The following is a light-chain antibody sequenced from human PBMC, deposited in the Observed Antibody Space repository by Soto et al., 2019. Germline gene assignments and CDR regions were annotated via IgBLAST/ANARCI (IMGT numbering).Light chain of an antibody. CDR3: QQSFSSPPIT. J-gene: IGKJ5*01. Sequence: DIQMTQSPSSLSASLGDTVTISCRASQNIENYLHGYQQKAGKAPEVLLYVASVLKDGVSSRFTGSGYGTDFTLTITNLQPEDCAMYYCQQSFSSPPITFGQGTRL. V-gene: IGKV1-39*01. CDR1: QNIENY. CDR2: VAS.